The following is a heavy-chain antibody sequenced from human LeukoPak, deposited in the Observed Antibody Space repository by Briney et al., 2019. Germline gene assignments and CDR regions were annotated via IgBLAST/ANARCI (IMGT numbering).Heavy chain of an antibody. CDR2: ISGSGATR. Sequence: GGSLRLSCVASGFTFSNYAMSWVRQAPGKGLEWVSGISGSGATRYYADSVKGRFTISRDNPKNTLYLQMNSLRAEDTAVYYCASARPAGTNYYFDCWGQGSLVTVSS. J-gene: IGHJ4*02. CDR1: GFTFSNYA. CDR3: ASARPAGTNYYFDC. V-gene: IGHV3-23*01. D-gene: IGHD1-1*01.